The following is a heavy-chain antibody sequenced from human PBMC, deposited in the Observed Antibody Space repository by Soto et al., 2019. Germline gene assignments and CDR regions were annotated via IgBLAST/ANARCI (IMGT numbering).Heavy chain of an antibody. J-gene: IGHJ1*01. CDR1: GCSFTTNW. V-gene: IGHV5-51*01. D-gene: IGHD6-13*01. CDR3: ARHIGVADDCTD. Sequence: GESLKISCRGSGCSFTTNWIGWVRQMPGKGLEWVGVIYPGDSDTRYSPSFQGQVPISADKSITTAYLQWSSLKASDTAMYYCARHIGVADDCTDWGQGTLVTVSS. CDR2: IYPGDSDT.